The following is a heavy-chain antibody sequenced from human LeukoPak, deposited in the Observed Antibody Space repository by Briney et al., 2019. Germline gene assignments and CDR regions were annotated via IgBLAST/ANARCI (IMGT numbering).Heavy chain of an antibody. CDR1: GFTFSDYY. J-gene: IGHJ5*02. D-gene: IGHD6-13*01. V-gene: IGHV3-11*01. CDR2: ISSSGSTI. Sequence: GGSLRLSCAATGFTFSDYYMSWIRQAPGKGLEWVSYISSSGSTIYYADSVKGRFAISRDNAKNSLYLQMNSLRAEDTAVYYCARGHPDKYSSSRYENWFDPWGQGTLVTVSS. CDR3: ARGHPDKYSSSRYENWFDP.